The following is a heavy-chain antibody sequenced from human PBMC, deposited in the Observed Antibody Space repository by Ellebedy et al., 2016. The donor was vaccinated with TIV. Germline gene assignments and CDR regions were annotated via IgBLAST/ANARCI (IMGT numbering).Heavy chain of an antibody. Sequence: KVSCKGSGYSFTSYWIGWVRQMPGKGLEWMGIIHPGDSDTRYSPSFQGQVIISADKSISTAYLQWSSLKASDTAMYYCARQSQGLGQGPFDIWGQGTMVTVSS. V-gene: IGHV5-51*01. J-gene: IGHJ3*02. CDR1: GYSFTSYW. CDR2: IHPGDSDT. CDR3: ARQSQGLGQGPFDI. D-gene: IGHD7-27*01.